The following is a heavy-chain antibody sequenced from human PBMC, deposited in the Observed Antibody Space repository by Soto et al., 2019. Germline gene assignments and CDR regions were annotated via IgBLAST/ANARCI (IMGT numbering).Heavy chain of an antibody. V-gene: IGHV4-31*03. J-gene: IGHJ5*01. D-gene: IGHD1-1*01. Sequence: SETLSLTCTVSGGSISRCGYYWSWIRQHPGKGLEWIGYIYYSGSTYYNPSLKSRVTISVDASRNQFSLKLSSVTAADTAVYYCARVVERPWTSCFDSRGKGTLVTVSS. CDR1: GGSISRCGYY. CDR3: ARVVERPWTSCFDS. CDR2: IYYSGST.